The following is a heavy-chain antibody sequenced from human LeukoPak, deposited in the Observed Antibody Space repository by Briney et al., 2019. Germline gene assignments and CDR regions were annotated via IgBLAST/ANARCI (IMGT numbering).Heavy chain of an antibody. D-gene: IGHD5-18*01. J-gene: IGHJ4*02. V-gene: IGHV3-30*18. CDR2: ITYDGSNK. CDR1: GFTFSSHG. CDR3: AKEMAAMVNSVDY. Sequence: GRSLRLSCAASGFTFSSHGMHWVRQAPGKGLEWVAVITYDGSNKYYADSVKGRFTISRDNSKNTLYLQMNSLRAEDTAVYYCAKEMAAMVNSVDYWGQGTLVTVSS.